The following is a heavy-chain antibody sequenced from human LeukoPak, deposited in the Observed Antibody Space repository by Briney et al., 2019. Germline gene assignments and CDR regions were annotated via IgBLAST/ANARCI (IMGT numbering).Heavy chain of an antibody. CDR3: ARKGYNWNYDY. Sequence: PSETLSLTCTVSGGSISTLCWAWIRQPPGKRLEYIGYVSYSGSTDYNPSFKSRVTISVDTSKNQFSLKLSSVTAADTAVYYCARKGYNWNYDYWGQGTLVTVSS. CDR2: VSYSGST. D-gene: IGHD1-7*01. CDR1: GGSISTLC. V-gene: IGHV4-59*01. J-gene: IGHJ4*02.